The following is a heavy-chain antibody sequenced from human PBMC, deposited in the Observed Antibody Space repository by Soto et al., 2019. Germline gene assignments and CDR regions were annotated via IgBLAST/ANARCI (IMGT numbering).Heavy chain of an antibody. CDR2: ISAYNGNT. Sequence: QVQLLQSGAEVKKPGASVKVSCKASGYTFTNFGISGVRQAPGQGLEWLGWISAYNGNTNYTQNFQGRVTMTTDTSTSRGYMELRSLRSDDTAVYYCARGGTPIDYWAQGTLVTVSS. D-gene: IGHD3-9*01. CDR3: ARGGTPIDY. V-gene: IGHV1-18*01. J-gene: IGHJ4*02. CDR1: GYTFTNFG.